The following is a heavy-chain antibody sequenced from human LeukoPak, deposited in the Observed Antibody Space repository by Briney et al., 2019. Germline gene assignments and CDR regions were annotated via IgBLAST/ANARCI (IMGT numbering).Heavy chain of an antibody. CDR2: ISGSGGST. CDR3: AKDRGGAFDI. Sequence: PGGSLRLSCAASGFTFSSDAMSWVRQAPGEGLERVSAISGSGGSTYYADSVKGRFTISRDNSKNTPYLQMNSLRAEDTAVYYCAKDRGGAFDIWGQGTMVTVSS. J-gene: IGHJ3*02. V-gene: IGHV3-23*01. CDR1: GFTFSSDA. D-gene: IGHD3-10*01.